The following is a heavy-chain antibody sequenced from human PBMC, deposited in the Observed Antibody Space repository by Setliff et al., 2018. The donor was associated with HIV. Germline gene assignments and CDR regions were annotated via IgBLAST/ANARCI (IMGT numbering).Heavy chain of an antibody. Sequence: SETLSLTCSVSGGAISGGGDYWSWTRQPPGKALEWIGYIYYSGSVYYNPSLKSRLTISVEPSKNQFSGKLNSVTAADTAVYYCARSKISGSNHGTYGFDVWGQGTTVTVSS. CDR2: IYYSGSV. CDR1: GGAISGGGDY. V-gene: IGHV4-31*03. CDR3: ARSKISGSNHGTYGFDV. J-gene: IGHJ6*02. D-gene: IGHD1-26*01.